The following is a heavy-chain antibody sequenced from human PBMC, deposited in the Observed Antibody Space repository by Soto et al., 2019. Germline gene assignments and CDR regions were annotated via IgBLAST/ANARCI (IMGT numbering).Heavy chain of an antibody. J-gene: IGHJ4*02. CDR1: GGTLSSFINYS. Sequence: QMQLVQSGAEVKKPGSSVKVSCKASGGTLSSFINYSINWVRQAPGQGLEWMGGIVPNVGTVNYAQKLQGRVTITADNSTGTEYMELSSLRSEDTALYYCARRDTSGFLRSFDNWGQGTLVTVSS. CDR3: ARRDTSGFLRSFDN. CDR2: IVPNVGTV. D-gene: IGHD3-22*01. V-gene: IGHV1-69*06.